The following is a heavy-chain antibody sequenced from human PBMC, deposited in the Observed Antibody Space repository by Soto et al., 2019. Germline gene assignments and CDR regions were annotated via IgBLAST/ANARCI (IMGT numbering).Heavy chain of an antibody. CDR2: IYHSGST. CDR1: SGSISSSNW. V-gene: IGHV4-4*02. Sequence: SETLSLTCAVSSGSISSSNWWSWVRQPPGKGLEWIGEIYHSGSTNYNPHLKSRVTLSVEKSKNLFSLKLSSVPAADPAVYYCARWGTAVAGSNYWGQGTLVTVS. J-gene: IGHJ4*02. D-gene: IGHD6-19*01. CDR3: ARWGTAVAGSNY.